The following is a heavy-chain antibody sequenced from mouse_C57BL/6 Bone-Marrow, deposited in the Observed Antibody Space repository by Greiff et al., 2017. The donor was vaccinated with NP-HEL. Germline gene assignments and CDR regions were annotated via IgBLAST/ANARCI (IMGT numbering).Heavy chain of an antibody. Sequence: VKLMESGAELARPGASVKLSCKASGYTFTSYGISWVKQRTGQGLEWIGEIYPRSGNTYYNEKFKGKATLTADKSSSTAYMELRSLTSEDSAVYFCARQDYYGNLYFDYWGQGTTLTVSS. V-gene: IGHV1-81*01. CDR1: GYTFTSYG. CDR2: IYPRSGNT. J-gene: IGHJ2*01. CDR3: ARQDYYGNLYFDY. D-gene: IGHD2-1*01.